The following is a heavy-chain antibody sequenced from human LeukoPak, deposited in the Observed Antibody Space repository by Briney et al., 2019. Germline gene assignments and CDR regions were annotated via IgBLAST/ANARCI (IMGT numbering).Heavy chain of an antibody. Sequence: SETLSLTCTVSGGSISSYYWSWIRQPPGKGLEWIGYIYYSGSTNYNPSLKSRVTISVDTSKNQFSLKLSSVTAADTAVYYCARDPRPLEWWEPTPAYKDYWGQGTLVTVSS. V-gene: IGHV4-59*01. CDR1: GGSISSYY. CDR3: ARDPRPLEWWEPTPAYKDY. CDR2: IYYSGST. D-gene: IGHD1-26*01. J-gene: IGHJ4*02.